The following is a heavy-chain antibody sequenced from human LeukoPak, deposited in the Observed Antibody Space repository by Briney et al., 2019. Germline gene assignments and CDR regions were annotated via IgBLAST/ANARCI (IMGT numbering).Heavy chain of an antibody. CDR2: IYSGNGGT. D-gene: IGHD1-14*01. V-gene: IGHV1-46*01. CDR3: ARGPPRACSFGF. Sequence: ASVKVSCKTSGYTFTNYHIHWVRQAPGQGPEWMGTIYSGNGGTIYAQMFRGRITMTGDTSTSTVYMELSSLSSADTAVYFCARGPPRACSFGFWGQGTLVTVSS. J-gene: IGHJ4*02. CDR1: GYTFTNYH.